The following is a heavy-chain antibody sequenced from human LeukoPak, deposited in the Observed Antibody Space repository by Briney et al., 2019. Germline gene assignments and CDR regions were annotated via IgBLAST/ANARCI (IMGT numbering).Heavy chain of an antibody. J-gene: IGHJ4*02. CDR3: AKRPSQTYYYGSGTNSFFDY. CDR1: GFTFSSYA. D-gene: IGHD3-10*01. CDR2: ISGSGGST. Sequence: GGSLRLSCAASGFTFSSYAMSWVRQAPGKGLEWVSAISGSGGSTYYADSVKGRFTISRDNSKNTLYLQMNSLRAKDTAVYYCAKRPSQTYYYGSGTNSFFDYWGQGTLVTVSS. V-gene: IGHV3-23*01.